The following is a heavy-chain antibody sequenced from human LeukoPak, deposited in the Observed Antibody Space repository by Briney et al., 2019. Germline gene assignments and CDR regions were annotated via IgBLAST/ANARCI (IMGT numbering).Heavy chain of an antibody. V-gene: IGHV1-2*02. CDR2: INPHSDAT. D-gene: IGHD2-21*02. Sequence: ASVKVSRKASGYTFSDYFMHWVRQAPGQGLEWMGWINPHSDATKYAQKFQGRVTMTWDTSVSTAYMEVGSLRSDDTAVYYCARPSYCGGDCYHFFDYWGQGTLVTVSS. CDR3: ARPSYCGGDCYHFFDY. CDR1: GYTFSDYF. J-gene: IGHJ4*02.